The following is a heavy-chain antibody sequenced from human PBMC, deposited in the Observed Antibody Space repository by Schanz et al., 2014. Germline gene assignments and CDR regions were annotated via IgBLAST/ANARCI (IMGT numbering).Heavy chain of an antibody. CDR2: INQSGDT. CDR1: GGSFSGYY. Sequence: QVQLQQWGAGLLKPSETLSLTCAVSGGSFSGYYWSWIRQPPDTGLEWIGEINQSGDTNYNPSLKSRVPIPVDPPNTQFSLKLGSVTAADTAVYYCARLYCSTPGCYVSPNGFAKDYWGQGTLVTVSS. CDR3: ARLYCSTPGCYVSPNGFAKDY. J-gene: IGHJ4*02. V-gene: IGHV4-34*01. D-gene: IGHD2-2*01.